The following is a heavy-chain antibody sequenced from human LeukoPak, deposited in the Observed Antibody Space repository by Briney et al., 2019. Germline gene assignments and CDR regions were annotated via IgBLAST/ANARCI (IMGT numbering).Heavy chain of an antibody. V-gene: IGHV3-23*01. Sequence: PGGSLRLSCAASGFTFSSYAMSWVRQAPGKGLEWVSAISGSGGSTYYADSVKGRFAISRDNSKNTLYLQMNSLRAEDTAVYYCAKREGYGDYYYYYYMDVWGKGTTVTVSS. J-gene: IGHJ6*03. D-gene: IGHD4-17*01. CDR2: ISGSGGST. CDR3: AKREGYGDYYYYYYMDV. CDR1: GFTFSSYA.